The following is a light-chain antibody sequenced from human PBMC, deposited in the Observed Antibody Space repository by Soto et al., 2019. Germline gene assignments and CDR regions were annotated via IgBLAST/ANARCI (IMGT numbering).Light chain of an antibody. CDR2: GAI. CDR1: QSVSSSY. J-gene: IGKJ5*01. CDR3: PQYGNSPPIT. V-gene: IGKV3-20*01. Sequence: EIVLTQSPGTLSLSPGERATLSCRASQSVSSSYLAWYQQKPGQAPRVLNYGAISKAPGHPSRFRGQGFGTSFPPPINKLEAGGFSVYYWPQYGNSPPITFGQGTRLEI.